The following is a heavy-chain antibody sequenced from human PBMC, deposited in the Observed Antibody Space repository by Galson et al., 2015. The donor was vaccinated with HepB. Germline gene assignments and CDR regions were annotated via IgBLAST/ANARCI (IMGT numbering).Heavy chain of an antibody. Sequence: SLRLSCAASGFTFNNYVMNWVRQSPGKGLEWVASISGSGGSTYYGGSVKGRFTISRDNSRNTVFLHMNRLRAEDTAVYYCATTKFGSGAYWTFDIWGPGTLVTVSS. CDR2: ISGSGGST. CDR3: ATTKFGSGAYWTFDI. D-gene: IGHD4/OR15-4a*01. CDR1: GFTFNNYV. J-gene: IGHJ3*02. V-gene: IGHV3-23*01.